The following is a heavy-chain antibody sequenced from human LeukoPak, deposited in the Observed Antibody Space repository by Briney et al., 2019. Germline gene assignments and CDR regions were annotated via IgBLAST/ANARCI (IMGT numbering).Heavy chain of an antibody. CDR3: ARDLYNSGWFEH. D-gene: IGHD6-19*01. CDR2: IYPGGTT. V-gene: IGHV3-53*01. Sequence: GGSLRLSCAASGFTVNNYYMHWVRRAPEEGLEWVSIIYPGGTTSYADSVKGRFPISRDNSKNTLYLQVNSLRAEDTGVYYCARDLYNSGWFEHWGQGTLVTVSS. CDR1: GFTVNNYY. J-gene: IGHJ5*02.